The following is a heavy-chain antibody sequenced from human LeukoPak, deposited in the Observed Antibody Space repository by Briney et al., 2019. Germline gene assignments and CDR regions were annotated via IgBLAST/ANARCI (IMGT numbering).Heavy chain of an antibody. CDR3: ARVRGPTVYTYYLDV. CDR2: ISPDSATI. V-gene: IGHV3-48*04. D-gene: IGHD1-14*01. J-gene: IGHJ6*03. CDR1: GFTFYSHG. Sequence: PGGSLRLSCAASGFTFYSHGMIWVRQAPGKGLEWVSYISPDSATIYYADSVKGRFTISRDHAKNSLYLQMISLRAEDTALYSCARVRGPTVYTYYLDVWGKGTTVTVSS.